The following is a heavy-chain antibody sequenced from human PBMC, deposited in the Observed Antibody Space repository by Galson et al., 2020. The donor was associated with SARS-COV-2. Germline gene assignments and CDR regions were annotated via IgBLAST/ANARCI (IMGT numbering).Heavy chain of an antibody. D-gene: IGHD3-9*01. V-gene: IGHV3-30*18. CDR1: GFTFSSYG. Sequence: QLGESLKISCAASGFTFSSYGMHWVRQAPGKGLEWVAVISYDGSNKYYADSVKGRFTISRDNSKNTLYLQMNSLRAEDTAVYYCAKPAQGGYFDWLDYWGQGTLVTVSS. J-gene: IGHJ4*02. CDR2: ISYDGSNK. CDR3: AKPAQGGYFDWLDY.